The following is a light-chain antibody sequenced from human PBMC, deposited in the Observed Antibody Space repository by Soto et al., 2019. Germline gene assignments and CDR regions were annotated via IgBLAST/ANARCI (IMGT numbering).Light chain of an antibody. J-gene: IGKJ2*01. V-gene: IGKV3-20*01. CDR3: QQYGGSPPYT. CDR1: QTISSTY. Sequence: VLTQSPGTLSLSPGERATISCRASQTISSTYVAWYQHKPGQAPRLLIYGASSRATGIPHRFSGRGSVTDFTLTISRLEPEDCGVYYCQQYGGSPPYTFGQGTRLEIK. CDR2: GAS.